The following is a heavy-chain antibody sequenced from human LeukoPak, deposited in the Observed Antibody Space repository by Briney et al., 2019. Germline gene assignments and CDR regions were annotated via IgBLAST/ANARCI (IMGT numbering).Heavy chain of an antibody. Sequence: SCKASGYTFTSYAMHWVRQAPGKGLEWVAVISYDGSNKYYADSVKGRFTISRDNSKNTLYLQMNSLRAEDTAVYYCARDRVEWELPHFDYWGQGTLVTVSS. D-gene: IGHD1-26*01. CDR3: ARDRVEWELPHFDY. V-gene: IGHV3-30-3*01. CDR2: ISYDGSNK. J-gene: IGHJ4*02. CDR1: GYTFTSYA.